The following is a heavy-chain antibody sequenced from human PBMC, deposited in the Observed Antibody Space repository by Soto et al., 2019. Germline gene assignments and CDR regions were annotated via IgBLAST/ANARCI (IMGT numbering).Heavy chain of an antibody. V-gene: IGHV3-30*03. Sequence: PGGSLRLSSAASGYSFSSYSLDLVRQTPGKGLEWVAVISFDGNTQYYADSVKGRFTVSRDNSKDTLYLQMNSLRVEDTAEYFCAIESLRVHPYYYFYGMDVWGQGTTVTVSS. CDR2: ISFDGNTQ. CDR1: GYSFSSYS. D-gene: IGHD3-16*01. J-gene: IGHJ6*02. CDR3: AIESLRVHPYYYFYGMDV.